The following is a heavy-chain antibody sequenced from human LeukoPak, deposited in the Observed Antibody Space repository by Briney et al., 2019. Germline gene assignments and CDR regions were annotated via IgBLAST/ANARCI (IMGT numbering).Heavy chain of an antibody. J-gene: IGHJ4*02. Sequence: GGSLRLSCAVSGFTFSNYRMHWVRQAPGKGLEWVGLISFGGSKTYYADSVKGRFTISRDISKNTLYLQMNSLRAEDTAVYFCARGPGDVDFWGQGTLVTVSS. CDR2: ISFGGSKT. V-gene: IGHV3-30*03. CDR3: ARGPGDVDF. D-gene: IGHD7-27*01. CDR1: GFTFSNYR.